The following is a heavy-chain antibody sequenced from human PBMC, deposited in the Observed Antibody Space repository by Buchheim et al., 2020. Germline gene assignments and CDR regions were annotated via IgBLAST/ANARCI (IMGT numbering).Heavy chain of an antibody. D-gene: IGHD4-11*01. J-gene: IGHJ4*02. CDR3: AKFTVTTHPSDY. V-gene: IGHV3-30*18. CDR2: ISYDGSNK. Sequence: QVQLVESGGGVVQPGRSLRLSCAASGFTFSSYGMHWVRQAPGKGLEWVAVISYDGSNKYYADSVKGRFTISRDKSKNTLYLQMNSLRAEDTAVYYCAKFTVTTHPSDYWGQGTL. CDR1: GFTFSSYG.